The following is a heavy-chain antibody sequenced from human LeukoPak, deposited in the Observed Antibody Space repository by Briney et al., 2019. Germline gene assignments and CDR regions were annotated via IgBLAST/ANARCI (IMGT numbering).Heavy chain of an antibody. D-gene: IGHD4-17*01. Sequence: ASVKVSCKASGYTFTGYYMHWVRQAPGQGLEWMGWINPNSGGTNYAQKFQGRVTMTRDTSISTAYMELSGLRSDDTAVYYCARERIVSTVTTLDYWGQGTLVTVSS. J-gene: IGHJ4*02. CDR2: INPNSGGT. CDR1: GYTFTGYY. V-gene: IGHV1-2*02. CDR3: ARERIVSTVTTLDY.